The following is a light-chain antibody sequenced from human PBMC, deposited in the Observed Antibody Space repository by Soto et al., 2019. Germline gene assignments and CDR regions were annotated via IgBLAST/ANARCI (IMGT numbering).Light chain of an antibody. J-gene: IGKJ1*01. Sequence: DIQMTQSPSTLSASVGYRVTITCRASQSVGTWLAWYQQTPGKAPNLLIYDASSLESGVPSRFSGSGSGAEFTLTISSLQPEDFATYVCPQYNGYWTFGQGTKVDIK. CDR1: QSVGTW. V-gene: IGKV1-5*01. CDR3: PQYNGYWT. CDR2: DAS.